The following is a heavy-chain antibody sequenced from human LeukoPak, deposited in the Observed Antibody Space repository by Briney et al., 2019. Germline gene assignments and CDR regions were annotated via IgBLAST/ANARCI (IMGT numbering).Heavy chain of an antibody. CDR3: ARVSRDSSGYYYCYYGMDV. CDR2: IIPILGIA. CDR1: GGTFSSYA. V-gene: IGHV1-69*04. Sequence: GASVKVSCKASGGTFSSYAISWVRQAPGQGLEWMGRIIPILGIANYAQKFQGRVTITADKSTSTAYMELSSLRSEDTAVYYCARVSRDSSGYYYCYYGMDVWGQGTTVTVSS. J-gene: IGHJ6*02. D-gene: IGHD3-22*01.